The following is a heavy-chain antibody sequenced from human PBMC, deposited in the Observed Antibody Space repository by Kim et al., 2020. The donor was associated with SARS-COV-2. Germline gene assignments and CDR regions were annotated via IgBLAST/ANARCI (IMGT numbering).Heavy chain of an antibody. V-gene: IGHV3-30-3*01. CDR3: ACDPWSRLRGLTYTYYGIDV. J-gene: IGHJ6*04. CDR2: ISYDGSNK. Sequence: GGSLRLSCAASGFTFSSCAIHWVRQAPGKGLEWVAVISYDGSNKNYADSAKGRFTITRDNSKNTLYLQMNILRAEDTALSYCACDPWSRLRGLTYTYYGIDVWGEGATVTVSS. CDR1: GFTFSSCA. D-gene: IGHD3-10*01.